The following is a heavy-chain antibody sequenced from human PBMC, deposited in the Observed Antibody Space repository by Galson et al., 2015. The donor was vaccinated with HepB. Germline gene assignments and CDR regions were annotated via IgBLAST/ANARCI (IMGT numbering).Heavy chain of an antibody. CDR3: ARAHVAIMVAGPDY. J-gene: IGHJ4*02. CDR2: IWYDGSNK. V-gene: IGHV3-33*08. Sequence: SLRLSCAASGFTFSSYGMHWVRQAPGKGLEWVAVIWYDGSNKYYADSVKGRFTISSDNSKNTLYLQMNSLRAEDTAVYYCARAHVAIMVAGPDYWGQGTLVTVSS. CDR1: GFTFSSYG. D-gene: IGHD6-19*01.